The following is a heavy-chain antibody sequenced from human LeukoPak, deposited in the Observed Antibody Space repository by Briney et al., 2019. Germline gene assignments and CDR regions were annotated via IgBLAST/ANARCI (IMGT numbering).Heavy chain of an antibody. CDR3: STDPAGTLVY. CDR1: GFTSSNAW. Sequence: GGSLRLSCTASGFTSSNAWMTWARQVPGKGLEWVGPIKTKTDGETTDYDAPVKGRFTISRDDSKNTVFLQMNMLKTDDTAVYYCSTDPAGTLVYWGQGTPGTVSS. CDR2: IKTKTDGETT. D-gene: IGHD6-19*01. V-gene: IGHV3-15*01. J-gene: IGHJ4*02.